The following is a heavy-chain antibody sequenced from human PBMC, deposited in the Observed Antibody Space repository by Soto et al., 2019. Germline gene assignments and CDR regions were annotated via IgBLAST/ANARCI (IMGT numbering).Heavy chain of an antibody. CDR3: ARDPYSGSYSAAFDI. Sequence: ASVNVSCKASGYTFTGYYMHWVRQAPGQGLELMGWINPNSGGTNYAQKFQGWVTMTRXXXXXXTXMXLXXXXSDXTAVYDCARDPYSGSYSAAFDIWGQGIMVTGSS. CDR1: GYTFTGYY. D-gene: IGHD1-26*01. CDR2: INPNSGGT. J-gene: IGHJ3*02. V-gene: IGHV1-2*04.